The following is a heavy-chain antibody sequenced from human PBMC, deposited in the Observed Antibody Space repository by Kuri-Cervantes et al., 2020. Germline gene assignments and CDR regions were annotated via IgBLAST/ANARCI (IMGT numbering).Heavy chain of an antibody. CDR2: IYPGDSDT. D-gene: IGHD2-8*01. V-gene: IGHV5-51*01. J-gene: IGHJ4*02. CDR3: ARHGRVYAIRGIDY. Sequence: TCAVSGYSISSGYYWGWIRQPPGKGLEWMGIIYPGDSDTRYSPSFQGQVTISADKSISTAYLQWSSLKASDTAMYYCARHGRVYAIRGIDYWGQGTLITVSS. CDR1: GYSISSGYY.